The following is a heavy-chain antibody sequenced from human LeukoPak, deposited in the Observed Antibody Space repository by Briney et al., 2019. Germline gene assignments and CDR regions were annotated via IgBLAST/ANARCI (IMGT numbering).Heavy chain of an antibody. Sequence: PGGSLRLSCAASGFTFSDYYMSWIRQAPGKGLEWVSYISSSSSYTNYADSVKGRFTISRDNAKNSLYLQTNSLRAEDTAVYYCAPYDTLTNEYFQHWGQGTLVTVSS. V-gene: IGHV3-11*03. CDR2: ISSSSSYT. D-gene: IGHD3-9*01. CDR3: APYDTLTNEYFQH. J-gene: IGHJ1*01. CDR1: GFTFSDYY.